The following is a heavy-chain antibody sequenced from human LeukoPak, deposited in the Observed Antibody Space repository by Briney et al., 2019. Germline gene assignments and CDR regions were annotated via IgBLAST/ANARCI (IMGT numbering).Heavy chain of an antibody. Sequence: PGGSLRLSCAASTFTLSTYWMSWVRQAPGKGLEWVANIKQDGGQKYCLDSVKGRFTVSRDNARNSLYLQMNSLSAEDTAVYYCARLRAAQTYDYWGQGTLVTVSS. CDR2: IKQDGGQK. CDR3: ARLRAAQTYDY. V-gene: IGHV3-7*04. CDR1: TFTLSTYW. D-gene: IGHD6-13*01. J-gene: IGHJ4*02.